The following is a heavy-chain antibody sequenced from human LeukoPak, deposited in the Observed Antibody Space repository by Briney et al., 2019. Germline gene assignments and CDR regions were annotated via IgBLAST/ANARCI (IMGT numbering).Heavy chain of an antibody. D-gene: IGHD2-21*02. CDR1: GFTFSTYG. CDR3: ARGGDPDY. Sequence: GGSLRLSCAASGFTFSTYGMHWVRQAPGKGLEWVAVISYDGSNKYYADSVKGRFTISRDNSKNTLYLQMNSLRAEDTAVYYCARGGDPDYWDQGTLVTVSS. V-gene: IGHV3-30*03. CDR2: ISYDGSNK. J-gene: IGHJ4*02.